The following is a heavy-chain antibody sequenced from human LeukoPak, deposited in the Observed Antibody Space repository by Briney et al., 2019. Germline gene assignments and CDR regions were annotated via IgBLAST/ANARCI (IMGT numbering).Heavy chain of an antibody. V-gene: IGHV3-53*01. Sequence: GGPLRLSCAASGFTVSSNYMSWVRQAPGKGLEWVSGIYSGGSRYYADSVKGRCTISRDNSKNTLYLQMNSLRAEDTAVYYCARDGNDYGDYEYFQHWGQGTLVTVSS. D-gene: IGHD4-17*01. CDR2: IYSGGSR. CDR1: GFTVSSNY. J-gene: IGHJ1*01. CDR3: ARDGNDYGDYEYFQH.